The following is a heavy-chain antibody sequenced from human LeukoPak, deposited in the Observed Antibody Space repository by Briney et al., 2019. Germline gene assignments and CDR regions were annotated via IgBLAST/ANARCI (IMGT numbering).Heavy chain of an antibody. J-gene: IGHJ4*02. CDR3: ARHDYDRSGPRRDYYFDY. CDR2: VIHSGTT. D-gene: IGHD3-22*01. Sequence: SETPSLTCTVSGGSITGSTYYWGWIRQPPGKGLEWIVSVIHSGTTYYNPSLRSRVTVSMDTSKKQFSLRLSSVTAADTAVYYWARHDYDRSGPRRDYYFDYLSQGTLVTVSS. CDR1: GGSITGSTYY. V-gene: IGHV4-39*01.